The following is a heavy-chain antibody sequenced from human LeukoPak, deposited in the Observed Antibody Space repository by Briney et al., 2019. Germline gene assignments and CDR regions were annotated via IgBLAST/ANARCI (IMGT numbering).Heavy chain of an antibody. CDR2: ISSSGSTI. D-gene: IGHD2-15*01. J-gene: IGHJ3*02. Sequence: PGGSLRLSCAASGFTFSSYEMNWVRQAPGKGLEWVSYISSSGSTIYYADSVKGRFTISRDNAKNSLYLQMNSLRAEDTAVYYFASQIVVVVAAYDAFDIWGQGTMVTVSS. V-gene: IGHV3-48*03. CDR3: ASQIVVVVAAYDAFDI. CDR1: GFTFSSYE.